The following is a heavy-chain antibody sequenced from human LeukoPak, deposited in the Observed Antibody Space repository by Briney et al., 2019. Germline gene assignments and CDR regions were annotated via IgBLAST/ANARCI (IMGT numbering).Heavy chain of an antibody. D-gene: IGHD1-20*01. CDR3: ARDVLMGVTGY. V-gene: IGHV3-11*04. Sequence: GGSLRLSCAASGFTFSDDYMSWIRQAPGKGLEWVSYISSSGSTIYYADSVKGRFTISRDNAKNSLYLQMNSLRAEDTAVYHCARDVLMGVTGYWGQGTLVTVSS. CDR1: GFTFSDDY. CDR2: ISSSGSTI. J-gene: IGHJ4*02.